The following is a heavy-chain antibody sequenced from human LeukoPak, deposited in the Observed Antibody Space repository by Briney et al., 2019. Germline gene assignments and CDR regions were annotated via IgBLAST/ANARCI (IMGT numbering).Heavy chain of an antibody. CDR3: ASSTRDYSTYYFDY. V-gene: IGHV4-59*01. CDR2: IYYSGST. J-gene: IGHJ4*02. Sequence: PSETLSLTCTVSGGSISSYYWSWIRQAPGKGLEWIGYIYYSGSTNYNPSLKSRVTISVDTSKNQFSLKLSSVTAADTAVYYCASSTRDYSTYYFDYWGQGTLVTVSS. CDR1: GGSISSYY. D-gene: IGHD4-11*01.